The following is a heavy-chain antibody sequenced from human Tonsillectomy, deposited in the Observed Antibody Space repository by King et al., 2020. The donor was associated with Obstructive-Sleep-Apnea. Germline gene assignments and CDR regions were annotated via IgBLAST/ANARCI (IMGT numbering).Heavy chain of an antibody. Sequence: VQLVQSGAEVKRPGASVKVSCKASGYTFTNYAMHWVRQAPGQRLECMGWINAGNGNTKYSQNFQGRVTITRDTSANTAYMELSSLTSEDTAAYYCARGGSTLYFDYWGQGTLVTVSS. D-gene: IGHD2-2*01. CDR2: INAGNGNT. J-gene: IGHJ4*02. CDR3: ARGGSTLYFDY. CDR1: GYTFTNYA. V-gene: IGHV1-3*01.